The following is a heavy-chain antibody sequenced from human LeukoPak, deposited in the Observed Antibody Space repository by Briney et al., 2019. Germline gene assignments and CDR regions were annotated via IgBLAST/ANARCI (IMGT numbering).Heavy chain of an antibody. V-gene: IGHV3-23*01. J-gene: IGHJ4*02. CDR2: IGAVATTT. CDR1: GFIFSNYA. Sequence: GGSLRLSCAASGFIFSNYAMSWVRQAPGKGLEWVSTIGAVATTTYYADSVKGRFTISRDNSKNTLYLQLNSLRADDTAVYYCAHRGNYFDDWGQGTLVTVSS. CDR3: AHRGNYFDD. D-gene: IGHD3-16*01.